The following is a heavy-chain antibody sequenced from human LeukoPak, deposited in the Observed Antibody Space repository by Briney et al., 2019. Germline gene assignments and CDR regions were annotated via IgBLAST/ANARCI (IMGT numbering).Heavy chain of an antibody. CDR3: ARDYCDSSGYNY. V-gene: IGHV3-7*01. CDR1: GFTFSSFW. D-gene: IGHD3-22*01. CDR2: IKQDGSEK. J-gene: IGHJ4*02. Sequence: PGRSLRLSCAASGFTFSSFWMSWVRQAPRKWLEWVAKIKQDGSEKYYVDSVKGPFTISRDNAKNSQYLQMNSLRAEDTDVYYCARDYCDSSGYNYWGQGTLVTVSS.